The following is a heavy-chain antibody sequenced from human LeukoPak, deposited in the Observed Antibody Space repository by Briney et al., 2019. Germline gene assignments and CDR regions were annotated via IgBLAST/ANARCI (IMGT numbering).Heavy chain of an antibody. V-gene: IGHV3-53*01. Sequence: PGGSLRLSCAASGFTVSSNYMSWVRQAPGKGLEWVSVIYNTGSTNYADSVKGRFTISRDNSKNTLYLQMNSLRAEDTAVYYCARDSNFIVDWGQGTPVTVSS. J-gene: IGHJ4*02. CDR3: ARDSNFIVD. CDR1: GFTVSSNY. CDR2: IYNTGST. D-gene: IGHD1-1*01.